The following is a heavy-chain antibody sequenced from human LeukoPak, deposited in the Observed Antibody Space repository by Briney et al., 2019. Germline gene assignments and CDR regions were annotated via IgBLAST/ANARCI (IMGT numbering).Heavy chain of an antibody. CDR3: ARRGLYRNRIAATGAFDY. Sequence: SETLSLTCAVYGGSFSGYYWSWIRQPPGKGLEWIGEINHSGSTNYNPSLKSRVTISVDTSKNQFSLKLSSVTAADTAVYYCARRGLYRNRIAATGAFDYWGQGTLVTVSS. CDR1: GGSFSGYY. D-gene: IGHD6-13*01. J-gene: IGHJ4*02. V-gene: IGHV4-34*01. CDR2: INHSGST.